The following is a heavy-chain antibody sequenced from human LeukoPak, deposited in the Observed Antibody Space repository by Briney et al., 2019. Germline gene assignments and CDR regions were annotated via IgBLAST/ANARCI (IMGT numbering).Heavy chain of an antibody. J-gene: IGHJ4*02. CDR1: GFSLSTRGVA. CDR2: IYWNDGK. V-gene: IGHV2-5*01. Sequence: SGPTLVNPTQTLTLTCTFSGFSLSTRGVAVGWIRQPPGKALEWLALIYWNDGKRYSPSLQSGLTITRDTSKNQVVLTMTNMDPVDTATYYCADRPPGSSQMDFWGQGTLVTVSS. CDR3: ADRPPGSSQMDF. D-gene: IGHD6-13*01.